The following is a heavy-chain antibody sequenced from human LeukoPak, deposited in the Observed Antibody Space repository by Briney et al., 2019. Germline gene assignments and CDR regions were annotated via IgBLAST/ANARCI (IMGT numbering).Heavy chain of an antibody. Sequence: SETLSLTCTVSAGSISNSYWSWTRQPAGKGLEWIGRIYSGGSTDYNPSLKSRVTMSIDTSNNQFSLRLTSVTAADTAVYYCARVADILTGYALYYYAMDVWGQGTTVTVSS. V-gene: IGHV4-4*07. D-gene: IGHD3-9*01. CDR3: ARVADILTGYALYYYAMDV. J-gene: IGHJ6*02. CDR2: IYSGGST. CDR1: AGSISNSY.